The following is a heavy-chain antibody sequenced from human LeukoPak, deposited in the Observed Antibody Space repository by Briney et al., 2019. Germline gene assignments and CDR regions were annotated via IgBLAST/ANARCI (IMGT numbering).Heavy chain of an antibody. CDR1: GYTFTDYY. D-gene: IGHD2-15*01. CDR3: ARIQDIGYGLDY. J-gene: IGHJ4*02. V-gene: IGHV1-2*02. CDR2: INPSSGGT. Sequence: GASVKVSCKASGYTFTDYYIHWVRQAPGQGLEWMGWINPSSGGTNYAQKFQGGVTMTRDTSVSTAYMDLSRLRYDDTAVYYCARIQDIGYGLDYWGQGTLVTVSS.